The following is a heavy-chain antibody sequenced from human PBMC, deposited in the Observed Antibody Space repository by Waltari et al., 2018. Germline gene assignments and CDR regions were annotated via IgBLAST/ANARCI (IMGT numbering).Heavy chain of an antibody. CDR3: ARRGLWMGSGYHCDY. J-gene: IGHJ4*02. D-gene: IGHD3-22*01. CDR1: AYSIISDYY. V-gene: IGHV4-38-2*02. CDR2: IYHSGST. Sequence: QVRLQESGPGLVKPSETLSLTCTVSAYSIISDYYWGWIRQPPGKGLEWIGSIYHSGSTYYNPSLRSRVTISVDTSKNQFSLKLTSVTAADTAVYYCARRGLWMGSGYHCDYWGQGNLVTVSS.